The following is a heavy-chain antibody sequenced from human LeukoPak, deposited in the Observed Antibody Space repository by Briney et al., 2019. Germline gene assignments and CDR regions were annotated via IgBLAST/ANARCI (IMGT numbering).Heavy chain of an antibody. CDR3: ARDLGPNYYDSSGYYDY. CDR1: GGSISSSSYY. J-gene: IGHJ4*02. D-gene: IGHD3-22*01. Sequence: SETLSLTCTVSGGSISSSSYYWGWIRQPPGKGLEWIGSIYYSGSTNYNPSLKSRVTISVDTSKNQFSLKLSSVTAADTAVYYCARDLGPNYYDSSGYYDYWGQGTLVTVSS. V-gene: IGHV4-39*07. CDR2: IYYSGST.